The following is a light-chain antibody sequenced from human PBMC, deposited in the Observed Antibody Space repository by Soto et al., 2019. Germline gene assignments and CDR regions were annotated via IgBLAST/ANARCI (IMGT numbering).Light chain of an antibody. CDR3: GSWDSSLSTVV. CDR1: RSNFGKNF. CDR2: EDN. V-gene: IGLV1-51*01. Sequence: QSVLTQPSSVSAAPGQTVTISCSGSRSNFGKNFVSWYQQLPGTAPKLLIYEDNKRLSGIPDRFSGSKSGTSATLGVTGLQTGDEADYYCGSWDSSLSTVVFGGGTKLPVL. J-gene: IGLJ2*01.